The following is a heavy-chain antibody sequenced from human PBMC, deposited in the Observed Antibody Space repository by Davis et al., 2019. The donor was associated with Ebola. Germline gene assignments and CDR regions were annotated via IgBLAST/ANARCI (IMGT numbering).Heavy chain of an antibody. Sequence: ASVKVSCKASGYPFPDFAMNWLRQAPAQRFEWLGWITTNTASPTYARGFSERFVFSLDTSVHTAFLQINNLRAEDTAIYYCARGMGELALNWGQGTLVTVSS. CDR2: ITTNTASP. J-gene: IGHJ4*02. D-gene: IGHD3-16*01. CDR3: ARGMGELALN. V-gene: IGHV7-4-1*02. CDR1: GYPFPDFA.